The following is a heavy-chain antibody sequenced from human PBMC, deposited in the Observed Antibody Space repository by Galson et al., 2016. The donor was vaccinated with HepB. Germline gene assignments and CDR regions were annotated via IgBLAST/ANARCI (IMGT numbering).Heavy chain of an antibody. V-gene: IGHV3-74*01. CDR3: ARDGAHWDLDL. J-gene: IGHJ2*01. CDR2: INSDGTST. Sequence: SLRLSCAASGFTFSPAWMHWVRQAPGKGLVWISRINSDGTSTIYADSVKGRFTISRDNAKNTAYLQMNSLRGEDTAVYYCARDGAHWDLDLWGRGPLVTVSS. CDR1: GFTFSPAW.